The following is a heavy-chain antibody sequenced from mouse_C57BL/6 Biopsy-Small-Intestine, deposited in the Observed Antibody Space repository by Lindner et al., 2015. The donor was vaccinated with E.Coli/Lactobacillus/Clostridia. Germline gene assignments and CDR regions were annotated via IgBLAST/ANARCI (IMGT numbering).Heavy chain of an antibody. Sequence: VQLQESGPGLVXPSQSLSIICTVSGFSLSSYAISWVRQPPGKGLEWLGLIWTGGGTNYNSTLKSRLSISKDNSKSQVFLKLNSLQTDDTARYYCARNEAYYFDYWGQGTTLTVSS. J-gene: IGHJ2*01. CDR1: GFSLSSYA. V-gene: IGHV2-9-1*01. CDR2: IWTGGGT. CDR3: ARNEAYYFDY.